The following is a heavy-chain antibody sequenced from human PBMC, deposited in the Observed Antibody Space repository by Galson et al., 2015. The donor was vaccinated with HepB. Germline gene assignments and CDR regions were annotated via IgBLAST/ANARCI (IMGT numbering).Heavy chain of an antibody. CDR3: ARSGGYCSSTSCYFYYGMDV. D-gene: IGHD2-2*01. CDR1: GGTFSSYA. V-gene: IGHV1-69*13. J-gene: IGHJ6*02. CDR2: IIPIFGTA. Sequence: SVKVSCKASGGTFSSYAISWVRQAPGQGLEWMGGIIPIFGTANYAQKFQGRVTITADESTSTAYMELSSLRSEDTAVYYCARSGGYCSSTSCYFYYGMDVWGQGTTVTVSS.